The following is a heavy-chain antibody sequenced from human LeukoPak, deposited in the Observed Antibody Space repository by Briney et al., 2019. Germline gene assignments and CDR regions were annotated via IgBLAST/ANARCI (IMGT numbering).Heavy chain of an antibody. CDR1: GGSISSYY. CDR3: ASFRIHYYDSSGYYDY. D-gene: IGHD3-22*01. Sequence: SETLSLTCTVSGGSISSYYWSWIRQPAGKGLEWIGRIYTSGSTNYNPSLKSRVTISVDTSKNQFSLKLSSVTAADTAVYYCASFRIHYYDSSGYYDYWGQGTLVTVSS. V-gene: IGHV4-4*07. J-gene: IGHJ4*02. CDR2: IYTSGST.